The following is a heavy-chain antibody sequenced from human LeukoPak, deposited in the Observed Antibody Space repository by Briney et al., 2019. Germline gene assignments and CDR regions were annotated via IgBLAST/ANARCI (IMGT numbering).Heavy chain of an antibody. D-gene: IGHD3-22*01. J-gene: IGHJ4*02. CDR2: ISGSGGST. CDR1: GFTFSNYG. Sequence: GGSLRLSCAASGFTFSNYGMSWVRQAPGKGLEWVSAISGSGGSTYYADSVKGRFTISRDNSKNTLYLQMNSLRAEDTAVYYCAKDLDSSGYYLDYWGQGTLVTVSS. CDR3: AKDLDSSGYYLDY. V-gene: IGHV3-23*01.